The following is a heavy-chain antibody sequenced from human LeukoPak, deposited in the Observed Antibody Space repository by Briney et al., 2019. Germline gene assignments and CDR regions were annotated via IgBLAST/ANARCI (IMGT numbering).Heavy chain of an antibody. V-gene: IGHV3-48*01. CDR3: ARDSAAAGTWWFDP. Sequence: PGGSLRLSCAASGFTFSSYSMNWVRQAPGRGLEWVSYISSSSSPRYYADSVKGRFTISRDNAKNSLYLQMNSLRAADTAVYYCARDSAAAGTWWFDPWGQGTLVTVSS. CDR1: GFTFSSYS. D-gene: IGHD6-13*01. J-gene: IGHJ5*02. CDR2: ISSSSSPR.